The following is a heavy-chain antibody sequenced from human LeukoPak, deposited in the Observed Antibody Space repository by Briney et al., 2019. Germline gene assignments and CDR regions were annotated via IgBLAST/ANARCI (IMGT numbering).Heavy chain of an antibody. CDR2: FDPEDGET. V-gene: IGHV1-24*01. D-gene: IGHD4-17*01. Sequence: ASVTVSCKVSGYTLTELSMHWVRQAPGKGLEWMGGFDPEDGETIYAQKFQGRVTMTEDTSTDTAYMELSSLRSEDTAVYYCATSPSLTGDYPIDYWGQGTLVTVSS. J-gene: IGHJ4*02. CDR1: GYTLTELS. CDR3: ATSPSLTGDYPIDY.